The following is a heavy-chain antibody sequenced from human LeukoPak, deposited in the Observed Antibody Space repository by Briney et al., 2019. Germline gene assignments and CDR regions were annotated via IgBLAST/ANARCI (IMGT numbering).Heavy chain of an antibody. D-gene: IGHD1-7*01. CDR2: IYHSGST. CDR3: ARGELETGYNWFDP. V-gene: IGHV4-39*07. Sequence: PSETLSLTCIVSGDSISNTNYFWGWIRQPPGKGLEWIGYIYHSGSTYYNPSLKSRVTISVDRSKNQFSLKLSSVTAADTAVYYCARGELETGYNWFDPWGQGTLVTVSS. J-gene: IGHJ5*02. CDR1: GDSISNTNYF.